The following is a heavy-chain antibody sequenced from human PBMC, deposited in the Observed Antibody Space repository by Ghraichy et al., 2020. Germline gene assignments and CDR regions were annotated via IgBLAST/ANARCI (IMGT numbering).Heavy chain of an antibody. CDR2: TRNKANSYTT. CDR3: ARGKSITGSLTAFDI. D-gene: IGHD1-20*01. Sequence: GESLNISCAASGFTFSDHYMDWVRQAPGKGLEWVGRTRNKANSYTTEYAASVKGRFTISRDDSKNSLYLQMNSLKTEDTAVYYCARGKSITGSLTAFDIWGQGTMVTVSS. CDR1: GFTFSDHY. J-gene: IGHJ3*02. V-gene: IGHV3-72*01.